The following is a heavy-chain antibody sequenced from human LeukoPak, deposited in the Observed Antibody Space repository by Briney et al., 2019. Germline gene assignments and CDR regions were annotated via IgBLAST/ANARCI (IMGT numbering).Heavy chain of an antibody. Sequence: ASVKVSCKASGYTFTSYDINWVRQATGQGLEWMGLMNPNSGNTVYAQRFQGRVTMTRSTSISTAYMELSNLRSDDTAAYFCARGFSATTTRDYWGQGTLVTVS. CDR1: GYTFTSYD. CDR3: ARGFSATTTRDY. CDR2: MNPNSGNT. D-gene: IGHD4-17*01. J-gene: IGHJ4*02. V-gene: IGHV1-8*01.